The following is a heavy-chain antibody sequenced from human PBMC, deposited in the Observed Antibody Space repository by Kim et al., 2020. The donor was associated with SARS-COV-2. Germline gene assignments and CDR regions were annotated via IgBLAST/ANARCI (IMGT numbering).Heavy chain of an antibody. D-gene: IGHD3-10*01. J-gene: IGHJ4*02. Sequence: GGSLRLSCAASGFTFSSYAMSWVRQAPGKGLEWVSAISGSGGSTYYADSVKGRFTISRDNSKNTLYLQMNSLRAEDTAVFYCAKDLDYYGSGSYYFPIAYWGQGTLVTVSS. CDR3: AKDLDYYGSGSYYFPIAY. CDR1: GFTFSSYA. CDR2: ISGSGGST. V-gene: IGHV3-23*01.